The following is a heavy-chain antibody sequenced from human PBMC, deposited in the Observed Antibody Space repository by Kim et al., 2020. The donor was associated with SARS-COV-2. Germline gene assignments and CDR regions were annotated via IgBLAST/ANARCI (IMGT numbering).Heavy chain of an antibody. V-gene: IGHV4-4*07. J-gene: IGHJ4*02. Sequence: NYTPSLKRRVTMSVDTSKNQFSRKLSSVTAADTAVYCCARDVGYSSSWDYWGQGTLVTVSS. D-gene: IGHD6-13*01. CDR3: ARDVGYSSSWDY.